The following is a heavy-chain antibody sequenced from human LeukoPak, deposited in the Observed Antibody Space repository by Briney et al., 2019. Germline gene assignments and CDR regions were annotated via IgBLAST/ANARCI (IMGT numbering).Heavy chain of an antibody. V-gene: IGHV1-18*01. CDR3: ARDGTSTDDY. CDR1: GYTFSNFG. Sequence: ASVKVSCKTSGYTFSNFGISWVRQAPGQGLEWMGWISGNNDNPNYGQKLQGRFSVTTDSSTSTAYMELRNLRSVDTAVYYCARDGTSTDDYWGQGTLVTVSS. J-gene: IGHJ4*02. D-gene: IGHD2-2*01. CDR2: ISGNNDNP.